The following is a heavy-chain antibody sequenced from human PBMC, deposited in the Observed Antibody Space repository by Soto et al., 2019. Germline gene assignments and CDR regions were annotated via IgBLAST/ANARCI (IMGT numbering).Heavy chain of an antibody. D-gene: IGHD2-2*01. CDR3: AQRDLNCSSTSCLFYYYGMDV. CDR2: IIPIFGTA. Sequence: QVQLVQSGAEVKTPGSSVKVSCKASGGTFRSYAISWVRQAPGQGLEWMGGIIPIFGTANYAQKFQGRVTITADESTSTAYMELSSLRSEDTAVYYCAQRDLNCSSTSCLFYYYGMDVWGQGTTVTVSS. J-gene: IGHJ6*02. CDR1: GGTFRSYA. V-gene: IGHV1-69*01.